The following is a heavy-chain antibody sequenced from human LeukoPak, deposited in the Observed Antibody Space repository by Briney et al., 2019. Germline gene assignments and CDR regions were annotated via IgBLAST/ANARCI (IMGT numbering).Heavy chain of an antibody. J-gene: IGHJ4*02. CDR3: ARGLAYYYDSSGHSYY. D-gene: IGHD3-22*01. CDR1: GGSISSSNW. V-gene: IGHV4-4*02. Sequence: PSETLSLTCAVSGGSISSSNWWSWVRQPPGKGLEWIGEIYHSGSTNHNPSLKSRVTISVDKSKNQFSLKLSSVTAADTAVYYCARGLAYYYDSSGHSYYWGQGTLVTVSS. CDR2: IYHSGST.